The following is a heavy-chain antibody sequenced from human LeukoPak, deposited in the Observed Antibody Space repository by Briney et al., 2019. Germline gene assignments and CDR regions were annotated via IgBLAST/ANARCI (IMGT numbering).Heavy chain of an antibody. J-gene: IGHJ4*02. CDR2: ISYDGSNK. CDR3: ARGIQCSSTSCYAGSTFDY. CDR1: GFTLSSNA. V-gene: IGHV3-30-3*01. Sequence: PGGSLRLSCAASGFTLSSNAMHWVRQAPGKGLEWVAVISYDGSNKYYADSVKGRFTISRDNSKNTLYLQMNSLRAEDTAVYYCARGIQCSSTSCYAGSTFDYWGQGTLVTVSS. D-gene: IGHD2-2*01.